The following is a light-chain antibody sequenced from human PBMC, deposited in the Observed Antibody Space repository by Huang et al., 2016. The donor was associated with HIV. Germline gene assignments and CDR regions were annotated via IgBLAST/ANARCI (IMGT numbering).Light chain of an antibody. CDR1: QSVTSNY. J-gene: IGKJ2*01. Sequence: EIVLTQSPGTLSSSPGERDAPSCRASQSVTSNYLAWYQQKPGQAPKLLISAASSRDPGIPDIFRGNGSGTDFTLTIDSLAPEDFAVYYCQQYGSSPPTFGQGTKLDIK. CDR2: AAS. CDR3: QQYGSSPPT. V-gene: IGKV3-20*01.